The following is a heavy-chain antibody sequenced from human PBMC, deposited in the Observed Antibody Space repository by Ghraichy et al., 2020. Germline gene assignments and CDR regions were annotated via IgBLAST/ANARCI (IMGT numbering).Heavy chain of an antibody. Sequence: GGSLRLSRAVSGFAVTDYTMSWVRQTPGKGLEWVSSLSSDSNYIFYADSVKGRFTISRDNAKNSLSLQMNGLRPEDSAVYYCARDFRLGGYWGQGTRVTVSS. CDR3: ARDFRLGGY. CDR1: GFAVTDYT. D-gene: IGHD3-16*01. J-gene: IGHJ4*02. CDR2: LSSDSNYI. V-gene: IGHV3-21*01.